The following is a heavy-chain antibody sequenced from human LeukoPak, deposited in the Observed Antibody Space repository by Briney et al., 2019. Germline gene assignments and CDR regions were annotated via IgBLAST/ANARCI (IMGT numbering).Heavy chain of an antibody. CDR2: IYSGGST. D-gene: IGHD4-23*01. V-gene: IGHV3-66*02. CDR1: GFTVSSNY. J-gene: IGHJ4*02. CDR3: ARDYGGNSVLDY. Sequence: PGGSLRLSCAASGFTVSSNYMSWVRQAPGKGLEWVSVIYSGGSTCYADSVKGRFTISRDNSKNTLYLQMNSLRAEDTAVYYCARDYGGNSVLDYWGQGTLVTVSS.